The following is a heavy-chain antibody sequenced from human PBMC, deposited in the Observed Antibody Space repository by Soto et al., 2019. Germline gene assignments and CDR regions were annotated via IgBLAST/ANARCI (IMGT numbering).Heavy chain of an antibody. CDR3: AREDSIIIPAVSDF. J-gene: IGHJ4*02. CDR2: VSKSDYT. D-gene: IGHD2-2*01. CDR1: GFYFNNYG. Sequence: PGGSLRLSCAVSGFYFNNYGINWVRQPPGKGLEWVSSVSKSDYTYYSDSVGGRFTISRDNAKNSVSLQMNSLRAEDTAVYYCAREDSIIIPAVSDFWGQGTLVTVPS. V-gene: IGHV3-21*01.